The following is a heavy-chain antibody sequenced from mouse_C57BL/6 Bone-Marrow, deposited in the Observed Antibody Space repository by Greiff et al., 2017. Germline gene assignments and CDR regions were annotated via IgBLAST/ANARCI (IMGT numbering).Heavy chain of an antibody. D-gene: IGHD1-1*01. V-gene: IGHV5-6*01. J-gene: IGHJ1*03. CDR2: ISSGGSYT. CDR1: GFTFSSYG. CDR3: AQQKCSNYGYFAV. Sequence: DVQLVESGGDLVKPGGSLKLSCAASGFTFSSYGMSWVRQTPDKRLEWVATISSGGSYTYYPDSVKGRFTISRDNAKNTLYLQMSSLKSEDTAIYYGAQQKCSNYGYFAVWGTGTTVTVSS.